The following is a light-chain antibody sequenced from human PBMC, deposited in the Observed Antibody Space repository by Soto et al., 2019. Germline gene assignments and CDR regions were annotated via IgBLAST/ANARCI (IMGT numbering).Light chain of an antibody. CDR2: AAS. V-gene: IGKV3-15*01. J-gene: IGKJ2*01. CDR1: HSVSSN. Sequence: EGEVTQSPSTLSVSPGERATLSCRASHSVSSNLAWYQQKPGRAPRLLIYAASTRATGVPARFSGSGSGTEFTLTISSLQSEDCAVYYCQQYDDWPPMYTVGQGTKVDIK. CDR3: QQYDDWPPMYT.